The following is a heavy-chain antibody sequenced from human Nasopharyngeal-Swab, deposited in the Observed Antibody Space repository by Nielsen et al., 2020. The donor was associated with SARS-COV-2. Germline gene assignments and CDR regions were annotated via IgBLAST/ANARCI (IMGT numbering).Heavy chain of an antibody. D-gene: IGHD3-22*01. CDR3: AKDFYYDSSGPPSVQH. CDR1: GFTFDDYA. J-gene: IGHJ1*01. V-gene: IGHV3-9*01. CDR2: ISWNSGSI. Sequence: GGSLRLSCAASGFTFDDYAMHWVRQAPGKGLEWVSGISWNSGSIGYADSEKGRFTISRDNAKNSLYLQMNSLRAEDTALYYCAKDFYYDSSGPPSVQHWGQGTLVTVSS.